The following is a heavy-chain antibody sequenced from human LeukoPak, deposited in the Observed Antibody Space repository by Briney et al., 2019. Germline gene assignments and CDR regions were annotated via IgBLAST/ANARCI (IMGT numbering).Heavy chain of an antibody. CDR2: IYPGDSDT. CDR1: GYSFTSYW. D-gene: IGHD3-22*01. Sequence: PGESLKISCKGSGYSFTSYWIGWVRQMPGKGLEWMGIIYPGDSDTRHSPSFQGQVTISADKSISTAYLQWSSLKASDTAVYYCAKTITMIALGAFDIWGQGTIATVSS. J-gene: IGHJ3*02. CDR3: AKTITMIALGAFDI. V-gene: IGHV5-51*01.